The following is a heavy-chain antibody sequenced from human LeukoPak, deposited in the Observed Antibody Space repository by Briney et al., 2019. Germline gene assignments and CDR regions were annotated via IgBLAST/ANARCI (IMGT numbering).Heavy chain of an antibody. CDR2: ISGSGGRT. CDR1: GFTFSSYA. CDR3: ARSPYYDILTGYFDY. Sequence: GGSLRLSCAASGFTFSSYAMSWVRQAPGKGLEWVSVISGSGGRTYYADSVKGRFTISRDNSKNTLYLQMNSLRAEDTAVYYCARSPYYDILTGYFDYWGQGTLVTVSS. D-gene: IGHD3-9*01. J-gene: IGHJ4*02. V-gene: IGHV3-23*01.